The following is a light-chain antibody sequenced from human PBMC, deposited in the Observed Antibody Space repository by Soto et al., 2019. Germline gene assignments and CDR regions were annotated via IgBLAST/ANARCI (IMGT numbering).Light chain of an antibody. CDR2: GNS. CDR3: QSYDSSLRG. V-gene: IGLV1-40*01. J-gene: IGLJ2*01. Sequence: QSALTQPPSVSGAPGQRVTISCTGSSSNIGAGYDVHWYQQLPGTAPKLLIYGNSNRPSGVPDRFSGSKSGTSASLAITGLQAEDEADYYCQSYDSSLRGVGGGTKLTVL. CDR1: SSNIGAGYD.